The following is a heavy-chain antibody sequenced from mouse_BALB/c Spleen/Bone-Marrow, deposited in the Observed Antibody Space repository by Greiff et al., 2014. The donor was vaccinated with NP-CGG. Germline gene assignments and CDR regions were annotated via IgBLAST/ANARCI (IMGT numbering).Heavy chain of an antibody. CDR3: ARITTATGAMDY. J-gene: IGHJ4*01. D-gene: IGHD1-2*01. V-gene: IGHV2-9*02. CDR1: GFSLTSYG. Sequence: VKLQESGPGLVAPSQSLSISCTVSGFSLTSYGVHWVRQPPGKGPERLGVIWADGSTNYNSALMSRLSISKDNSKSQVFLKMNSLQTDDTAMYYCARITTATGAMDYWGQGTSVTVSS. CDR2: IWADGST.